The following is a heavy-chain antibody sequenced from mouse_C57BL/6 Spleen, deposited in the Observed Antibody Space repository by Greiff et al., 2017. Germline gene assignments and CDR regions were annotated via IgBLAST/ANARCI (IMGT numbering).Heavy chain of an antibody. Sequence: EVKLMESGGGLVKPGGSLKLSCAASGFTFSDYGMHWVRQAPEKGLEWVAYISSGSSTIYYADTVKGRFTISRDNAKNTLFLQMTSLRSEDTAMYYCARFHGTPYWYFDVWGTGTTVTVSS. CDR3: ARFHGTPYWYFDV. CDR2: ISSGSSTI. D-gene: IGHD1-1*01. V-gene: IGHV5-17*01. J-gene: IGHJ1*03. CDR1: GFTFSDYG.